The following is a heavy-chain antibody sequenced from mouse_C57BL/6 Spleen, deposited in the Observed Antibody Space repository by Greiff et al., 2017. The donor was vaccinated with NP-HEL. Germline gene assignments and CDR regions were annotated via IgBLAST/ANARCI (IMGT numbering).Heavy chain of an antibody. CDR2: IDPSDSYT. CDR1: GYTFTSYW. CDR3: ARSGDYDSLDY. V-gene: IGHV1-59*01. J-gene: IGHJ2*01. Sequence: QVQLQQPGAELVRPGTSVKLSCKASGYTFTSYWMHWVKQRPGQGLEWIGVIDPSDSYTNYNQKFKGKATLTVDTSSSTAYMQLSSLTSEDSAVYYCARSGDYDSLDYWGQGTTLTVSS. D-gene: IGHD2-4*01.